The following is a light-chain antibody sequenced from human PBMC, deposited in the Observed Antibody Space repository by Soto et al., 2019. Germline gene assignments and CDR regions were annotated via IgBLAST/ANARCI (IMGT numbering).Light chain of an antibody. CDR1: SSDVGGNKY. J-gene: IGLJ1*01. V-gene: IGLV2-14*01. CDR3: TSSTSDSLYV. CDR2: KVS. Sequence: QSVLTQPASVSGSPGQSITISCTGTSSDVGGNKYVSWYQQYPGKVPKLLINKVSNRPSGVSNRFSGSKSGNTASLTISELLAEDEADYFCTSSTSDSLYVFGTGTKVTVL.